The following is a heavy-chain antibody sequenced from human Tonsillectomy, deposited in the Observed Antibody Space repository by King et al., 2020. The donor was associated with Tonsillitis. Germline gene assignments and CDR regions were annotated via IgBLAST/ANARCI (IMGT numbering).Heavy chain of an antibody. D-gene: IGHD6-13*01. Sequence: VQLVESGGGVVQPGRSLRLSCAASGFTFRTYGMHWVRQAPGKGLEWVAVISYDGNDEYYADSVKGRFTIYRDNSKNTLSLQMNSLRPGDTAVYYCAKDLGYLRYFMDVWGTGTTVTVS. CDR1: GFTFRTYG. CDR2: ISYDGNDE. J-gene: IGHJ6*03. CDR3: AKDLGYLRYFMDV. V-gene: IGHV3-30*18.